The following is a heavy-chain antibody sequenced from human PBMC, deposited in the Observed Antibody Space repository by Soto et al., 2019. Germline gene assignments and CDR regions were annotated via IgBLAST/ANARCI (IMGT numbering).Heavy chain of an antibody. V-gene: IGHV1-18*01. J-gene: IGHJ4*02. CDR2: ISASKGNT. Sequence: ASVKVSFKASGYTFSKYGITWVRRAPGQRFEWMGWISASKGNTNYAQKFQGRVTMTTDTSTTTFYMELRTLRSDDTAIYYCASRSGQLPYYFDYWGQGTLVTVSS. D-gene: IGHD1-1*01. CDR3: ASRSGQLPYYFDY. CDR1: GYTFSKYG.